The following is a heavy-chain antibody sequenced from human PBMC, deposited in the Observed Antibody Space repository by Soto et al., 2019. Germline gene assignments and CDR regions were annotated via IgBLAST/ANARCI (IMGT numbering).Heavy chain of an antibody. D-gene: IGHD3-10*01. CDR3: AREMYYYGSGSFLKEDYYYYYGMDV. CDR2: IWYDGSNK. Sequence: PGGSLRLSCAASGFTFSSYGMHWVRQAPGKGLEWVAVIWYDGSNKYYADSVKGRFTISRDNSKNTLYLQMNSLRAEDTAVYYCAREMYYYGSGSFLKEDYYYYYGMDVWGQGTTVTVSS. CDR1: GFTFSSYG. J-gene: IGHJ6*02. V-gene: IGHV3-33*01.